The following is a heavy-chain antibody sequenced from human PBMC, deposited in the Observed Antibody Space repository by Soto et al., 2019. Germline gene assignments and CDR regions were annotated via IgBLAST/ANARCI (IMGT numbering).Heavy chain of an antibody. V-gene: IGHV1-3*01. CDR3: AKHPGKYCSSTSCYAPLDY. CDR1: GYTFTSYA. D-gene: IGHD2-2*01. Sequence: GASVKVSCKASGYTFTSYAMHWVRQAPGQRLEWMGWINAGNGNTKYSQKFQGRVTITRDTSASTAYMELSSLRSEDTAVYYCAKHPGKYCSSTSCYAPLDYWGQGTLVTVSS. J-gene: IGHJ4*02. CDR2: INAGNGNT.